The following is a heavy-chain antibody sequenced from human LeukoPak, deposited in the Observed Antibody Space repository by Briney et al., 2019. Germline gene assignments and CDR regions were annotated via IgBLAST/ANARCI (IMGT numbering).Heavy chain of an antibody. Sequence: GGSLRLSCAASGFTFSSYAMSWVRQAPGKGLEWVSAISGSGGSTYYADSVKGRFTISRDNSKNTLYLQMNSLRAEDTAVYYCAKDHGPRDFWSGYPLNWFDPWGQETLVTVSS. CDR3: AKDHGPRDFWSGYPLNWFDP. CDR1: GFTFSSYA. D-gene: IGHD3-3*01. J-gene: IGHJ5*02. V-gene: IGHV3-23*01. CDR2: ISGSGGST.